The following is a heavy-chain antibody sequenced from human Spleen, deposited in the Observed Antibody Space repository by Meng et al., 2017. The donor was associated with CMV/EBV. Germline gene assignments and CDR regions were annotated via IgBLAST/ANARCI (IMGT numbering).Heavy chain of an antibody. V-gene: IGHV3-30*02. CDR3: AKDQQDIVVVPAAISLYYYGMDV. CDR1: GFTFSSYG. J-gene: IGHJ6*02. Sequence: GGSLRLSCAASGFTFSSYGTHWVRQAPGKGLEWVAFVRYDGGRNYYTDSVKGRFTISRDNSKNTLYLQMNSLRAEDTAVYYCAKDQQDIVVVPAAISLYYYGMDVWGQGTTVTVSS. CDR2: VRYDGGRN. D-gene: IGHD2-2*01.